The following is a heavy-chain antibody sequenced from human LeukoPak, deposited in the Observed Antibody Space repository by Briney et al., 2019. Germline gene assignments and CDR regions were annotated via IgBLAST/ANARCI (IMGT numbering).Heavy chain of an antibody. V-gene: IGHV4-34*01. D-gene: IGHD3-3*01. CDR2: INHSPST. CDR1: GGSFSGYS. CDR3: ASNDPPITIFGVVPHRAFDY. Sequence: PSETLSLTCAVSGGSFSGYSWSWIRQPPGKGLEWIGEINHSPSTNYNPSLKSRVTISLDTSKNQFSLKLSSVTAADTAVYYCASNDPPITIFGVVPHRAFDYWGQGTLVTVSS. J-gene: IGHJ4*02.